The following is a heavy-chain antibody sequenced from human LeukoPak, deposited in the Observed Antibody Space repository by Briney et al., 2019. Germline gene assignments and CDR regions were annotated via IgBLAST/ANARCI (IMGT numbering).Heavy chain of an antibody. Sequence: ASVKVSCKVSGYTLTELSMHWVRQAPGKGLEWMGGFDPEDGETIYAQKFQGRVTMTRDTSTSTVYVELSSLRSEDTAVYYCARATMVRGVIINGMDVWGQGTTVTVSS. CDR3: ARATMVRGVIINGMDV. J-gene: IGHJ6*02. V-gene: IGHV1-24*01. CDR2: FDPEDGET. D-gene: IGHD3-10*01. CDR1: GYTLTELS.